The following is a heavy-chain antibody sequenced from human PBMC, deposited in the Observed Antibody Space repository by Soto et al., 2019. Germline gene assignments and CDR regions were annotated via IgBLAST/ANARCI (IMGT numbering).Heavy chain of an antibody. Sequence: EVQLVESGGGLVKPGGSLRLSCAAAGFTCNNAWMNWFLQSPGKGLEWVVRIKSKTDSGTTDFASPVKGRFTISRDNSKTPLYLQMNSLKTEDTAVYYCTTFGNYGGNSPFDYWGQGTLVTVSS. CDR2: IKSKTDSGTT. CDR3: TTFGNYGGNSPFDY. J-gene: IGHJ4*02. CDR1: GFTCNNAW. V-gene: IGHV3-15*07. D-gene: IGHD4-17*01.